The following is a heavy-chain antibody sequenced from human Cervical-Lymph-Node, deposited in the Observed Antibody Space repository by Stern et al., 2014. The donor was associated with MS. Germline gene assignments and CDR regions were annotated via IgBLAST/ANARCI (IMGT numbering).Heavy chain of an antibody. Sequence: VQLVESGGGVVQPGRSLRLSCAASGFTFSSYAMHWVRQAPGKGLEWGAVISYDGSNKYYADSVKGRFTISRDNSKSTLYLQMNSLRAEDTAVYYCARDDHTPYDSSGYSSGYGMDVWGQGTTVTVSS. D-gene: IGHD3-22*01. J-gene: IGHJ6*02. V-gene: IGHV3-30*01. CDR1: GFTFSSYA. CDR2: ISYDGSNK. CDR3: ARDDHTPYDSSGYSSGYGMDV.